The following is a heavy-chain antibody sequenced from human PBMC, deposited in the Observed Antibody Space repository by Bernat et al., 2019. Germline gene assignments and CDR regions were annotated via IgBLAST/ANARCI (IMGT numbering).Heavy chain of an antibody. CDR3: ARGDYGDYSPGKY. J-gene: IGHJ4*02. V-gene: IGHV1-69*02. Sequence: QVQLVQSGAEVKKPGSSVKVSCKASGGTFSSYTISWVRQAPGQGLEWMGRIIPILGIANYAQEFQGRVTITADKSTSTAYMELSSLRSEDTAVYYCARGDYGDYSPGKYWGQGTLVTVSS. D-gene: IGHD4-17*01. CDR2: IIPILGIA. CDR1: GGTFSSYT.